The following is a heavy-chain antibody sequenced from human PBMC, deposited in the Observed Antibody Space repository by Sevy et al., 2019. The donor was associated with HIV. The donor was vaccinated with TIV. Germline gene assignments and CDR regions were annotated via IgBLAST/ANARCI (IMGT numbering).Heavy chain of an antibody. CDR3: ALERLSSDVAEYFQN. CDR1: GFTFSSYS. Sequence: GGSLRLSCATSGFTFSSYSMHWVRQAPRKGLEWVATISYDGINKHYADSVKGRFTISRDNFKNSLSLQMNSLRAEDTAVYFCALERLSSDVAEYFQNWGQGTLVTVSS. J-gene: IGHJ1*01. D-gene: IGHD1-1*01. V-gene: IGHV3-30-3*01. CDR2: ISYDGINK.